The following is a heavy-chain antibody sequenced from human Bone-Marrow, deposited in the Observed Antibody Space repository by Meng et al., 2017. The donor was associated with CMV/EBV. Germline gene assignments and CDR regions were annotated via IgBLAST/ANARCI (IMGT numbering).Heavy chain of an antibody. CDR1: GFTFSSYA. J-gene: IGHJ4*02. CDR3: ARDPSVLDQWVDY. Sequence: GGSLRLSCAASGFTFSSYAMHWVRQAPGKGLEWVAVISYDGSNKYYADSVKGRFTISRDNSKNTLYLQMNSLRAEDTAVYYCARDPSVLDQWVDYCGQGTLVTVSS. D-gene: IGHD1-26*01. CDR2: ISYDGSNK. V-gene: IGHV3-30-3*01.